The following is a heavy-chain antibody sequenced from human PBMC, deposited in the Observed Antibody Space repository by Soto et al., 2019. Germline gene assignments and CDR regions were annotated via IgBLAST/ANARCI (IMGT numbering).Heavy chain of an antibody. CDR3: ARQGAFDV. CDR1: GDTFTNYD. Sequence: SVKVSCKAAGDTFTNYDINWVRQSPGQGLEWMGWISAYNGDTNYAQKLQGRVTITRGTTASTAYMELNSLISEDTAVYYCARQGAFDVWGQGTMVTVSS. J-gene: IGHJ3*01. CDR2: ISAYNGDT. V-gene: IGHV1-18*01.